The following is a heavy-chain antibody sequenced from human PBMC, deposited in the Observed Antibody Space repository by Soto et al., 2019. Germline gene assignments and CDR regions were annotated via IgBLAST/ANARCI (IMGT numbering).Heavy chain of an antibody. CDR3: VRTSLVVAAATREDY. CDR2: INSDGSST. V-gene: IGHV3-74*01. CDR1: GFTFSSYW. J-gene: IGHJ4*02. Sequence: EVQLVESGGGLVQPGESLRLSCAASGFTFSSYWMHWVRQAPGKGLVWVSRINSDGSSTSYAGSMKGRFTISRDNAKNTLYLQMNSLRAEDTAVYYCVRTSLVVAAATREDYWGQGTLVTVSS. D-gene: IGHD2-15*01.